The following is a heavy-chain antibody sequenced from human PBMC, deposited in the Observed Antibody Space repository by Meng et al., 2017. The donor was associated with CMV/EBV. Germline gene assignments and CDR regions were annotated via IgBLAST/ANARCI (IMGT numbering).Heavy chain of an antibody. CDR1: GDSVSSNGAA. V-gene: IGHV6-1*01. Sequence: QVQLPQSCPSMMHPSQPQPLPCAISGDSVSSNGAAWNCIRQSHSRGREWLGRTYYRSKWYNDYAVSVKSRITINPDTSKNQFSLQLNSVTPEDTAVYYCARETGDSIYYFGYWGQGTLVTVSS. D-gene: IGHD7-27*01. CDR2: TYYRSKWYN. J-gene: IGHJ4*02. CDR3: ARETGDSIYYFGY.